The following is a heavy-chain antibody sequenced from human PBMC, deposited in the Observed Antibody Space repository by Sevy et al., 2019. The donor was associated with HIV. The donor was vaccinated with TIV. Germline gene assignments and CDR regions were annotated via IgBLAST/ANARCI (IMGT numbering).Heavy chain of an antibody. CDR1: GGSISSYY. D-gene: IGHD6-19*01. Sequence: SETLSLTCTVSGGSISSYYWSWIRQPPGKGLEWIGYIYYSGSTNYNPSLKSRVTISVDTSKNQFSLKLRSVTAADTAVYYCARDRTVDSSFDYWGQGTLVTVSS. CDR2: IYYSGST. V-gene: IGHV4-59*01. CDR3: ARDRTVDSSFDY. J-gene: IGHJ4*02.